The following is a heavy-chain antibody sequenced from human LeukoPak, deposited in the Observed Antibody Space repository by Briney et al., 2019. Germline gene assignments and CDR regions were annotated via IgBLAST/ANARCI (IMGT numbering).Heavy chain of an antibody. J-gene: IGHJ6*02. D-gene: IGHD2-2*01. CDR1: GGSISSGGYY. CDR3: AREWLLTRVVPAGGPYGMDV. V-gene: IGHV4-31*03. CDR2: IYYSGST. Sequence: PSETLSLTCTVSGGSISSGGYYWSWIRQHPGKGLEWIGYIYYSGSTYYNPSLKSRVTISVDTSKNQFSLKLSSVTAADTAVYYCAREWLLTRVVPAGGPYGMDVWGQGTTVTVSS.